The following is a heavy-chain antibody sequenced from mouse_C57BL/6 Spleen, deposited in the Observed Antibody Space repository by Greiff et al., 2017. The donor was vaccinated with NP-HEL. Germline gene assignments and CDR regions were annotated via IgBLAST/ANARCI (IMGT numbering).Heavy chain of an antibody. Sequence: EVMLVESEGGLVQPGSSIKLSCTASGFTFSDYYMAWVRQVSEKGLEWVANINYDGSSTYYLDSLKSRFIISRDNAKNILYLQMSSLKSEDTATYYCAREGYGPWYFDVWGTGTTVTVSS. D-gene: IGHD2-10*02. CDR3: AREGYGPWYFDV. CDR1: GFTFSDYY. V-gene: IGHV5-16*01. J-gene: IGHJ1*03. CDR2: INYDGSST.